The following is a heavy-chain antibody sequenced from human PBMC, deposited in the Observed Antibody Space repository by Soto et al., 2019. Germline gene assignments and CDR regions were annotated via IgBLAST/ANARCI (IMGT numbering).Heavy chain of an antibody. D-gene: IGHD2-2*02. V-gene: IGHV3-23*01. CDR3: AREYTAWPLAYGLDV. J-gene: IGHJ6*02. CDR1: GFTFSSYA. Sequence: GGSLRLSCAASGFTFSSYAMSWVRQAPGKGLEWVSAISGSGGSTYYADSVKGRFTISRDNAKNSVSLQMNSLRAEDTAVYYCAREYTAWPLAYGLDVWGQGTTVTVSS. CDR2: ISGSGGST.